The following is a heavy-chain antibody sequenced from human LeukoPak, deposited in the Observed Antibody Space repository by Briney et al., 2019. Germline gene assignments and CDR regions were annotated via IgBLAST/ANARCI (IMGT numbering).Heavy chain of an antibody. CDR1: GFTFSSYG. D-gene: IGHD3-10*01. CDR3: AKASRELWFEERNWFDP. V-gene: IGHV3-23*01. Sequence: GGSLRLSCAASGFTFSSYGMSWVRQAPGKGLERVSAISGSGGSTYYADSVKGRFTISRDDSKNTLYLRMNSLRAEDTAVYYCAKASRELWFEERNWFDPWGQGTLVTVSS. CDR2: ISGSGGST. J-gene: IGHJ5*02.